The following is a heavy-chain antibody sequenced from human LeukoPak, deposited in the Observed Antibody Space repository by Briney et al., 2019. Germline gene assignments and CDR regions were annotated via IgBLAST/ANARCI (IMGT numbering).Heavy chain of an antibody. Sequence: ASVKVSCKASGGTFSSYAISWVRQAPGQGLEWMGGITPIFGTANYAQKFQGRVTITADESTSTAYMELSSLRSGDTAVYYCARMASSWREVDYWGQGTLVTVSS. CDR1: GGTFSSYA. V-gene: IGHV1-69*13. CDR3: ARMASSWREVDY. CDR2: ITPIFGTA. D-gene: IGHD6-13*01. J-gene: IGHJ4*02.